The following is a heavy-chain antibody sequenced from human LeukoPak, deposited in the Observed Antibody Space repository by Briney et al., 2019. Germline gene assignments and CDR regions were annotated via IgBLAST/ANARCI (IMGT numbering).Heavy chain of an antibody. V-gene: IGHV3-30*02. CDR3: AKDRSVLGIVVVPAAIGY. CDR1: GFTFSNYG. D-gene: IGHD2-2*03. CDR2: IQTDGNTK. Sequence: PGGSLRLSCAASGFTFSNYGIHWVRQAPGKGLEWVTFIQTDGNTKYYADSVRGRFTISRDNSNNTLYVQMNSLRAEDTAVYYCAKDRSVLGIVVVPAAIGYWGQGTLVTVSS. J-gene: IGHJ4*02.